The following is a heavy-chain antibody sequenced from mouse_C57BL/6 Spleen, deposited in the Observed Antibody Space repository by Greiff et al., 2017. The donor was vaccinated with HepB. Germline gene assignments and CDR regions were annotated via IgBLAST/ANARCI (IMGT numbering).Heavy chain of an antibody. D-gene: IGHD1-3*01. CDR1: GYAFSSYW. CDR3: ARELPNYYAMDY. V-gene: IGHV1-80*01. Sequence: QVQLQQSGAELVKPGASVKISCKASGYAFSSYWMNWVKQRPGKGLEWIGQIYPGDGDTNYNGKFKGKATLTADKSSSTAYMQLSSLTSEDSAVYFCARELPNYYAMDYWGQGTSVTVSS. J-gene: IGHJ4*01. CDR2: IYPGDGDT.